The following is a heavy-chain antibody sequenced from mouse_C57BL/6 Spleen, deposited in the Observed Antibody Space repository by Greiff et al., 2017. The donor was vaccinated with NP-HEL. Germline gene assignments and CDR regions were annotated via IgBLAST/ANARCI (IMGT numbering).Heavy chain of an antibody. CDR1: GYTFTSYW. Sequence: VQLQQPGAELVKPGASVTMSCKASGYTFTSYWITWVKQRPGQGLEWIGDIYPGSGRTNYNEKFKSKATLTVDTSSSTAYMQLSSLTSEDSAVYYCARDSITTVVATGDAMDYWGQGTSVTVSS. D-gene: IGHD1-1*01. J-gene: IGHJ4*01. V-gene: IGHV1-55*01. CDR2: IYPGSGRT. CDR3: ARDSITTVVATGDAMDY.